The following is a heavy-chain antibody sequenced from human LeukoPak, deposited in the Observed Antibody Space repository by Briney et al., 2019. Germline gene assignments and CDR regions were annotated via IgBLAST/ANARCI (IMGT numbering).Heavy chain of an antibody. J-gene: IGHJ4*02. CDR1: GGTFSSYA. V-gene: IGHV1-69*05. CDR3: ARDDLLPAASCDY. Sequence: GSSVKVSCXASGGTFSSYAISWVRQAPGQGLEWMGRIIPIFGTANYAQKFQGRVTITTDESTSIAYMELSSLRSEDTAVYYCARDDLLPAASCDYWGQGTLVTVSS. D-gene: IGHD2-2*01. CDR2: IIPIFGTA.